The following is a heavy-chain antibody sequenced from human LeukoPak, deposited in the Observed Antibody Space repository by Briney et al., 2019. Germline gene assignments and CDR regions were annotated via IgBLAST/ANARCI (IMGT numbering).Heavy chain of an antibody. J-gene: IGHJ4*02. V-gene: IGHV1-2*02. CDR3: ARSIHFDWLFDY. CDR1: GYTFTGYY. Sequence: GASVKVSCKASGYTFTGYYMHWVRQAPGQGLEWMGWINPNSGGTNYAQKFQGRVTMTRDTSNSTAYMELSRLRSDDTAVYYCARSIHFDWLFDYWGQGTLATVSS. D-gene: IGHD3-9*01. CDR2: INPNSGGT.